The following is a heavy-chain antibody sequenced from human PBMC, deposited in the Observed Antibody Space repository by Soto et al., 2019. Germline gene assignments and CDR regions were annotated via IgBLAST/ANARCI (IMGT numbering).Heavy chain of an antibody. J-gene: IGHJ4*02. CDR2: IYSGGYT. Sequence: EVQLVESGGGLIQPGGSLRLSCAVSGFTVSNNYMSWVRQAPGKGLEGVSVIYSGGYTAYGDSVKGRFTISRDNSKKKLNSQWKSRGADDPAVNSCATRGGGGGYWGQGTLVTVSS. CDR1: GFTVSNNY. CDR3: ATRGGGGGY. D-gene: IGHD3-16*01. V-gene: IGHV3-53*01.